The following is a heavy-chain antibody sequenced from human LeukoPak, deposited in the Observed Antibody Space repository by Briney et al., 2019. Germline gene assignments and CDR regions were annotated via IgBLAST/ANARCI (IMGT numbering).Heavy chain of an antibody. J-gene: IGHJ4*02. CDR3: AKYARSTTMTTD. CDR2: IYYSGTT. CDR1: GGSISSSSDY. V-gene: IGHV4-39*01. D-gene: IGHD4-17*01. Sequence: SETLSLTCTVPGGSISSSSDYWGWIRQPPGKGLEWIGSIYYSGTTYYNPSLKSRITISVDTSKNQFSLKLSSVTAADTAVYYCAKYARSTTMTTDWGQGTLVTVSS.